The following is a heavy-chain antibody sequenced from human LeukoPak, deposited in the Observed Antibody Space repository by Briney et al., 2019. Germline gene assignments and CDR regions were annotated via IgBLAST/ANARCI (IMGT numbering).Heavy chain of an antibody. J-gene: IGHJ4*02. CDR2: INPSGAST. Sequence: GASVKVSCKASGHTVTSYYMHWVRQAPGQGLEWMGIINPSGASTSYAQKFQGRVTMTRDTSTSTVYMELSSLRSDDTAVYYCAGGEGYYYGSWGQGTLVTVSS. CDR3: AGGEGYYYGS. D-gene: IGHD3-10*01. CDR1: GHTVTSYY. V-gene: IGHV1-46*01.